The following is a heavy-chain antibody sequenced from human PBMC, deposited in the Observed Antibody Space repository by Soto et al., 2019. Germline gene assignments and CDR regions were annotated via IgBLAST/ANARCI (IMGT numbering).Heavy chain of an antibody. Sequence: SETLSLTCTVSGGSISSSSYYWGWIRQPPGKGLEWIGSIYYSGSTYYNPSLKSRVTISVDTSKNQFSLKLSSVTAADTAVYCCARVLGAYSVYYYYYGMDVWGQGTTVTVSS. CDR3: ARVLGAYSVYYYYYGMDV. D-gene: IGHD4-4*01. J-gene: IGHJ6*02. CDR1: GGSISSSSYY. CDR2: IYYSGST. V-gene: IGHV4-39*01.